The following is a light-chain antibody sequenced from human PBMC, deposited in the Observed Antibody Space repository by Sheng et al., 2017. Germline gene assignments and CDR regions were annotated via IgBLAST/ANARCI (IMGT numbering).Light chain of an antibody. J-gene: IGKJ5*01. CDR1: QSLLSTNNKNY. CDR3: QQYYGAPIT. CDR2: WAS. Sequence: DIVMTQSPDSLAVSLGERATINCKASQSLLSTNNKNYLAWYQQKPGQPPQLLISWASTRESGVPDRLSGSGSGTDFTLTISSLQTEDVAVYYCQQYYGAPITFGQGTRLEI. V-gene: IGKV4-1*01.